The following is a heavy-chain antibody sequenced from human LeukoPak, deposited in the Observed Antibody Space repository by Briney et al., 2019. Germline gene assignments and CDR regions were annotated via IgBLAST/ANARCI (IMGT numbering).Heavy chain of an antibody. CDR3: ARDCGSGGCDY. Sequence: GGSLRLSCSASGLTFSDYLMHWVRQAPGKGLVWVSRIQTEGSITTYADSVKGRFTISRDNAKNTVYLQMNSLRTEDTAVYYCARDCGSGGCDYWGQGTLVTVSS. CDR2: IQTEGSIT. V-gene: IGHV3-74*01. D-gene: IGHD2-15*01. CDR1: GLTFSDYL. J-gene: IGHJ4*01.